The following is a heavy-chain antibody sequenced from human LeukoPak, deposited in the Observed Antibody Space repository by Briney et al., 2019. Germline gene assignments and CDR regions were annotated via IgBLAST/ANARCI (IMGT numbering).Heavy chain of an antibody. CDR2: IRYDGSNK. D-gene: IGHD5-12*01. CDR1: AFTVSNFG. V-gene: IGHV3-30*02. J-gene: IGHJ4*02. CDR3: AQDIVATLGDN. Sequence: PAGSLTLSCSASAFTVSNFGMHWDRPAQGRGLEWEAFIRYDGSNKYHTDSGTGRFTLSTDISTNTMYLRMHRLRAADTAVYYCAQDIVATLGDNWGQG.